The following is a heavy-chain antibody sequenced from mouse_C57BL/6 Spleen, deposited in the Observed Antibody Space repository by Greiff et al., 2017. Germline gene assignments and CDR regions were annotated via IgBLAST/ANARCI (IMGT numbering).Heavy chain of an antibody. CDR2: IRNKANGYTT. Sequence: EVKLMESGGGLVQPGGSLSLSCAASGFTFTDYYMSWVRQPPGKALEWLGFIRNKANGYTTEYSASVKGRFTISRDNSQSILYLQMNALRAEDSAAYYCARGAWFAYWGQGTLVTVSA. CDR1: GFTFTDYY. J-gene: IGHJ3*01. V-gene: IGHV7-3*01. CDR3: ARGAWFAY.